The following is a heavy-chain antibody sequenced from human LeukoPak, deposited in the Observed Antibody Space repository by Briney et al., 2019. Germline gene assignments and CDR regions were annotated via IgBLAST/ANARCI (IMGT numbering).Heavy chain of an antibody. CDR1: GGSFSGYY. CDR2: IYYSGST. CDR3: ARDRGSSDDAFDI. D-gene: IGHD1-26*01. Sequence: PSETLSHTCAVYGGSFSGYYWSWIRQPPGKGLEWIGYIYYSGSTNYNPSLKSRVTISVGTSKNQFSLKLSSVTAADTAVYYCARDRGSSDDAFDIWGQGTMVTVSS. V-gene: IGHV4-59*01. J-gene: IGHJ3*02.